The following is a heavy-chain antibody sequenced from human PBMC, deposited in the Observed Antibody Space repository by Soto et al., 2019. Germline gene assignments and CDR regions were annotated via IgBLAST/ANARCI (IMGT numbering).Heavy chain of an antibody. J-gene: IGHJ4*02. CDR1: GGSISSYY. CDR2: IYYSGST. CDR3: ARHNYGSGSTYFDH. V-gene: IGHV4-59*08. Sequence: PSETLSLTCTVSGGSISSYYWSWIRQPPGKGLEWIGYIYYSGSTNYNPSLKSRVTISVDTSKNQFSLKLNSMTAADTAVYYCARHNYGSGSTYFDHWGQGTLVTVS. D-gene: IGHD3-10*01.